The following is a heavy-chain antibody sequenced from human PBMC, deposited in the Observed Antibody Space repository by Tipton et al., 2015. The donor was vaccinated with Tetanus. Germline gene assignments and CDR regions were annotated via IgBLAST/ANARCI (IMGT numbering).Heavy chain of an antibody. Sequence: SLRLSCAASGFTFSSYSMNWVRQAPGKGLEWVSSISSSSSYIYYADSVKGRFTISRDNAKNSLYLQMNSLRAEDTAVYYCARDKALVRGAFDIWGQGTMVTVSS. CDR2: ISSSSSYI. V-gene: IGHV3-21*01. J-gene: IGHJ3*02. D-gene: IGHD6-13*01. CDR3: ARDKALVRGAFDI. CDR1: GFTFSSYS.